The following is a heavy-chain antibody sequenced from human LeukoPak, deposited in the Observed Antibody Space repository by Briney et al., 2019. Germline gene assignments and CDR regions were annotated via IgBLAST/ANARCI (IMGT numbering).Heavy chain of an antibody. D-gene: IGHD3-22*01. CDR3: AIRGYDGSGYYIDY. CDR2: IYYSGST. CDR1: GGSISSTSYY. Sequence: SETLSLTCTVSGGSISSTSYYWGWIRQPPGKGLEWIGSIYYSGSTYYNPSLKSRVTISVDTSKNQFSLKLSSVTAADTAVYYCAIRGYDGSGYYIDYWGQGTLVTVSS. V-gene: IGHV4-39*01. J-gene: IGHJ4*02.